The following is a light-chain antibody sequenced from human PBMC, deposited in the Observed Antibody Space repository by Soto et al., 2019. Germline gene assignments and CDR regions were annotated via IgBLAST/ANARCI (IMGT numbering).Light chain of an antibody. V-gene: IGKV3-15*01. CDR2: GAS. CDR1: QTVSGN. J-gene: IGKJ1*01. Sequence: EIVMTQSPATLSVSPGERATLSCRASQTVSGNLAWYQQKPSQTPRLLIHGASTRATGVPARFSGGGSGTEFTLTISSLQSEDFAVYYCQQYYTWPKTFGQGTKVDIK. CDR3: QQYYTWPKT.